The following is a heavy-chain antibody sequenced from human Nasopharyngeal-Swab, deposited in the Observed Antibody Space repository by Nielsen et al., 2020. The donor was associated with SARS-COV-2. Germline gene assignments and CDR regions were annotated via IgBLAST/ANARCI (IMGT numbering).Heavy chain of an antibody. D-gene: IGHD6-19*01. Sequence: GGSLRLSCAASGFTFSSYGMHWVRQAPGKGLEWVAVISYDGSNKYYADSVKGRFTISRDNSKNTLYLQMNSLRAEDTAVYYCAKSPGGWYGSGYYYYMYVWGKGTTVTVSS. J-gene: IGHJ6*03. CDR3: AKSPGGWYGSGYYYYMYV. CDR1: GFTFSSYG. V-gene: IGHV3-30*18. CDR2: ISYDGSNK.